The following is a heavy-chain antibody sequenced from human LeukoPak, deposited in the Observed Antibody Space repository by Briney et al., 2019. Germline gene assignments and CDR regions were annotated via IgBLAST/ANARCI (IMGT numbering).Heavy chain of an antibody. CDR2: YDTEDDER. J-gene: IGHJ4*02. CDR1: GHTLRDLS. V-gene: IGHV1-24*01. D-gene: IGHD3-10*01. Sequence: ASVKLCCKAFGHTLRDLSIHWVRQAPGKGLEWMGGYDTEDDERIYSEKFLGRVTLTEDTSKDTDYMELNSLRSDDTAVYYCSTETAGNYWGRGTRVSVSS. CDR3: STETAGNY.